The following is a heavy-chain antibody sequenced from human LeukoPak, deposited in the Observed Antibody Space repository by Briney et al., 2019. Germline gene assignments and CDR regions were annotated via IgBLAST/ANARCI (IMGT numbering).Heavy chain of an antibody. Sequence: VASVKVSCKASGYTFTGYYMHWVRQAPGQGLEWMGWINPNSGGTNYAQKFQGRVTTTRDTSISTAYMELSRLRSDDTAVYYCARSYCSSTSCSYQEYNWFDPWGQGTLVTVSS. V-gene: IGHV1-2*02. CDR3: ARSYCSSTSCSYQEYNWFDP. D-gene: IGHD2-2*01. CDR1: GYTFTGYY. J-gene: IGHJ5*02. CDR2: INPNSGGT.